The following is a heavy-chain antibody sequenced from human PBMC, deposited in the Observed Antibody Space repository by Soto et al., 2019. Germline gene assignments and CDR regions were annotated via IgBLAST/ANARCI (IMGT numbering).Heavy chain of an antibody. Sequence: QVQLVESGGGVVQPGRSLRLSCAASGFTFSSYGMHWVRQAPGKGLEWVAVISYDGSNKYYADSVKGRFTISRDNSKNTLYLQIISLRAEDTAVYYCGKDLSAGRWFGELVPQVDYYYYYGMDVWGKGSTVTVSA. J-gene: IGHJ6*04. D-gene: IGHD3-10*01. V-gene: IGHV3-30*18. CDR2: ISYDGSNK. CDR1: GFTFSSYG. CDR3: GKDLSAGRWFGELVPQVDYYYYYGMDV.